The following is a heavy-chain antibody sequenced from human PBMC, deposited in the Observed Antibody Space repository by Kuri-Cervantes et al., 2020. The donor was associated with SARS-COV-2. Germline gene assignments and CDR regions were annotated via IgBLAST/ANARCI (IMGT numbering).Heavy chain of an antibody. J-gene: IGHJ4*02. V-gene: IGHV1-2*02. CDR3: ARACSSTSCYFSEFDY. CDR2: INPNSGGT. Sequence: ASVKVSCKASGYTFTSYGINWVRQAPGQGLEWMGWINPNSGGTNYAQKFQGRVTMTRDTSISTAYMELSRLRSDDTAVYYCARACSSTSCYFSEFDYWGQGTLVTVSS. D-gene: IGHD2-2*01. CDR1: GYTFTSYG.